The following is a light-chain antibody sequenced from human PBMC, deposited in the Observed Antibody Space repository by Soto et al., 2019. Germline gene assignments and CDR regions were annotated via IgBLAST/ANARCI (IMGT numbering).Light chain of an antibody. CDR3: SSYTTSSTLV. Sequence: QSALTQPASVSGSPGQSITISCTGTSSDVGGYNYVSWYQKHPGRAPKLMIYEVSNRPSGVSNRFSGSKSCNTASLTISGLQAEDEADYYCSSYTTSSTLVFGGGTKRTVL. CDR1: SSDVGGYNY. CDR2: EVS. J-gene: IGLJ2*01. V-gene: IGLV2-14*01.